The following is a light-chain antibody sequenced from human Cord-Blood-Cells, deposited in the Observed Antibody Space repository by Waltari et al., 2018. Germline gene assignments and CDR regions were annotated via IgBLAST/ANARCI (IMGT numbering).Light chain of an antibody. CDR1: DSVLYSSNNKNY. CDR2: WAS. V-gene: IGKV4-1*01. J-gene: IGKJ2*01. Sequence: IVLTQAPDSLSLALGDRATINCRSSDSVLYSSNNKNYLAWYQQKPGQPPKLLIYWASTRESGVPDRFSGSGSGTDFTLTISSLQAEDVAVYYCQQYYSTPYTFGQGTKLEIK. CDR3: QQYYSTPYT.